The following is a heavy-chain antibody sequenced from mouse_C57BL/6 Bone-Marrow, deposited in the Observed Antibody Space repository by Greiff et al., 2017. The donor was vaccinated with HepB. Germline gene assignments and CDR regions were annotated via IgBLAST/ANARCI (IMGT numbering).Heavy chain of an antibody. CDR1: GYTFTSYW. D-gene: IGHD1-1*01. CDR3: ATCGSSHDY. J-gene: IGHJ2*01. V-gene: IGHV1-5*01. Sequence: VQLQQSGPVLARPGASVKMSCQPSGYTFTSYWLPWLKQRPGQGLEWIGAIFPGNSDTSYTQKFKGKAILTAVTSASTAYMELSSLTNEDSAVYYCATCGSSHDYWGKGTTLTVSS. CDR2: IFPGNSDT.